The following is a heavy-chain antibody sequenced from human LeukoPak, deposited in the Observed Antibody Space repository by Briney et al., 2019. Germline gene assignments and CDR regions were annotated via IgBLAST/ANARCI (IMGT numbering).Heavy chain of an antibody. CDR1: GDSVPSNSAA. D-gene: IGHD5-12*01. V-gene: IGHV6-1*01. J-gene: IGHJ3*02. Sequence: SQTLSLTCAISGDSVPSNSAAWNWIRQSPSRGLEWLGRTYYRSKWYNDYAVSVKSRITINPDTSKNQFSLQLNSVTPEDTAVYYCARAGRDIVATRGAFDIWGQGTMVTVSS. CDR2: TYYRSKWYN. CDR3: ARAGRDIVATRGAFDI.